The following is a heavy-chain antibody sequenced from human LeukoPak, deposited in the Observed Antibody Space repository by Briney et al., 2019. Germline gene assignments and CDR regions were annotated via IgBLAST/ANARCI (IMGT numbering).Heavy chain of an antibody. CDR2: IKSKTDGGTT. D-gene: IGHD5-12*01. V-gene: IGHV3-15*01. CDR1: GFTFSNTW. Sequence: GASLRLSCAPSGFTFSNTWTSSVRPAPRKRLEWVGRIKSKTDGGTTDYAAPVKGRFIISRDDSKNTLYLQMNSLKTEDTAVYYCTTDGYSGYEELYDYWGQGTLVAVSS. J-gene: IGHJ4*02. CDR3: TTDGYSGYEELYDY.